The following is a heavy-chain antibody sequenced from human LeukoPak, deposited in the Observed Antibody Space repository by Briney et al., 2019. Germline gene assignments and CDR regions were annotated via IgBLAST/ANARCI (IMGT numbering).Heavy chain of an antibody. Sequence: ASVKVSCKASGYTFTSYVMNWVRQAPGQGLEWMGWINTNTGNPTYAQGFTGRFVFSLDTSVSTAYLQISTLKPEDTAVYYCASFGAHSFDYWGQGTLVTVSS. CDR1: GYTFTSYV. CDR2: INTNTGNP. J-gene: IGHJ4*02. V-gene: IGHV7-4-1*02. D-gene: IGHD3-10*01. CDR3: ASFGAHSFDY.